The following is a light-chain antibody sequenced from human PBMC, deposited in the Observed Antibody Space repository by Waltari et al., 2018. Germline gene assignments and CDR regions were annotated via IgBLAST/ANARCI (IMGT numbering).Light chain of an antibody. Sequence: DIQMTQSPSTLSASVGDRVTITCRASQPITTWVAWYQQKPGQAPHLLIYDASRLEFGVPTRFSGSGSGTEFTLTISSLRPDDFATYYCQQYSSFWTFGQGTNVEIK. CDR2: DAS. CDR3: QQYSSFWT. CDR1: QPITTW. J-gene: IGKJ1*01. V-gene: IGKV1-5*01.